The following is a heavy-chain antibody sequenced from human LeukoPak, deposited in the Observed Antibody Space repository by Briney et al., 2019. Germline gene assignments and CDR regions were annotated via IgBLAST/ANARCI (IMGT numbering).Heavy chain of an antibody. CDR2: IYTSGST. Sequence: SETLSLTCTVSGGSISSYYWSWIRRPAGKGLEWIGRIYTSGSTNYNPSLKSRVTMSVDTSKNQFSLKLSSVTAADTAVYYCAREVFYGSGTLNWFDPWGQGTLVTVSS. CDR3: AREVFYGSGTLNWFDP. D-gene: IGHD3-10*01. J-gene: IGHJ5*02. V-gene: IGHV4-4*07. CDR1: GGSISSYY.